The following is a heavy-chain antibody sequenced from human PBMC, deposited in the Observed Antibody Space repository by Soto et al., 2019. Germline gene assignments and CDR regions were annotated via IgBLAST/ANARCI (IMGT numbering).Heavy chain of an antibody. J-gene: IGHJ5*02. D-gene: IGHD2-15*01. V-gene: IGHV1-18*01. CDR1: GYSFGTYG. CDR3: AIDIVCSNGNCYNDL. CDR2: ISAYSGST. Sequence: VQSGPQVKKPGASVRVSCKASGYSFGTYGLSWVRQAPGQGLEWMGWISAYSGSTSYAQNFQDRVTLTTDTTTSTGYLELSSLRSDDTDIYYCAIDIVCSNGNCYNDLWGQGTLVTVSS.